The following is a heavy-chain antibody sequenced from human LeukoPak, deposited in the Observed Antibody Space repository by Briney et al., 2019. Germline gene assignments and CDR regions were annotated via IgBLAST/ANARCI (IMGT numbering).Heavy chain of an antibody. J-gene: IGHJ3*02. CDR3: VKGGLYSSSSGGAFDI. Sequence: GGSLRLSCAASGFTFSSYWMHWVRQAPGKGLVWVSRINTDGSSTYYADSVKGRFTISRDNSKNTLYLQMSSLRAEDTAVYYCVKGGLYSSSSGGAFDIWGQGTMVTVSS. CDR1: GFTFSSYW. D-gene: IGHD6-6*01. V-gene: IGHV3-74*01. CDR2: INTDGSST.